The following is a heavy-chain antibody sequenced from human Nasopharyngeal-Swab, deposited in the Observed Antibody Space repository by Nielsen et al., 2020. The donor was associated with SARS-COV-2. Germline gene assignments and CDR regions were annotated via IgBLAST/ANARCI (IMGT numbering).Heavy chain of an antibody. D-gene: IGHD3-22*01. Sequence: GESLKISCAASGFTFSNYYMSWIRQAPGRGLEWVSYISSSGGAIYYADSVKGRFTISRDNAKKSLSLQMNSLRAEDTAVYYCARVLTGTYYYDSSGYPDYWGQGTLVTFSS. CDR2: ISSSGGAI. V-gene: IGHV3-11*01. CDR3: ARVLTGTYYYDSSGYPDY. CDR1: GFTFSNYY. J-gene: IGHJ4*02.